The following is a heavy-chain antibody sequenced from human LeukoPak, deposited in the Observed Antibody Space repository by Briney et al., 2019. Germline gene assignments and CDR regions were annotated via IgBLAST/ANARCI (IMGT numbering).Heavy chain of an antibody. J-gene: IGHJ4*02. CDR3: ARTDYYDR. V-gene: IGHV3-74*01. D-gene: IGHD3-22*01. CDR1: GFPFRSNW. CDR2: INGDGIIT. Sequence: PGGSLRLSCAASGFPFRSNWMHWVRQAPGRGLVWVSGINGDGIITNYADSVKGRFTISRDNAKNTLYLQMNSLRGEDTAVYYCARTDYYDRWGQGTLVTVSS.